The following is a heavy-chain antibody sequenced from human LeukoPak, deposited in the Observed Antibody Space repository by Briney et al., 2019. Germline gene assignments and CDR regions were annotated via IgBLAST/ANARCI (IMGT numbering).Heavy chain of an antibody. Sequence: ASVKVSCKASGYTFTGYYMHWVRQAPGQGLEWMGWINPNSGGTNYAQKFQGRVTMTRDTSISTAYMELSRLRSDDTAVYYCARDLPAKWELPRTGIDYWGQGTPVTVSS. CDR3: ARDLPAKWELPRTGIDY. CDR2: INPNSGGT. V-gene: IGHV1-2*02. J-gene: IGHJ4*02. CDR1: GYTFTGYY. D-gene: IGHD1-26*01.